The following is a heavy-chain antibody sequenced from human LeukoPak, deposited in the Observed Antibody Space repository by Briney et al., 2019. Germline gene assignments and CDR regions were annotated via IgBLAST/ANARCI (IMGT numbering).Heavy chain of an antibody. CDR3: AREGLSNGMDV. V-gene: IGHV4-59*02. J-gene: IGHJ6*02. CDR1: GGSVSSYY. CDR2: IYYSGST. Sequence: SETLSLTCTVSGGSVSSYYWSWIRQPPGKGLEWIGYIYYSGSTNYNPSLKSRVTISVDTSKNQFSLKLSSVTAADTAVYYCAREGLSNGMDVWGQGTTVTVSS.